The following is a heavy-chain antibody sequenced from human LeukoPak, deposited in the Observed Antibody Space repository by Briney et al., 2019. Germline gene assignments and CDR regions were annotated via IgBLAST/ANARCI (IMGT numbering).Heavy chain of an antibody. CDR1: GFTFGDYA. J-gene: IGHJ6*04. D-gene: IGHD3-10*01. Sequence: PGRSLRLPCTASGFTFGDYAMSWVRQAPGKGLEWVGFIRSKAYGGTTEYAASVKGRFTISRDDSKSIAYLQMNSLKTEDTAVYYCTRTMVRGVVPNYYYYGMDVWGKGTTVTVSS. V-gene: IGHV3-49*04. CDR3: TRTMVRGVVPNYYYYGMDV. CDR2: IRSKAYGGTT.